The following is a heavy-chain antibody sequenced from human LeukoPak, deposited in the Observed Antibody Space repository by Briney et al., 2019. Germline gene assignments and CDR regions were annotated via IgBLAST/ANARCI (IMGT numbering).Heavy chain of an antibody. Sequence: PGGSLRLSCTASGFTFGDYAMSWFRQAPGKGLEWVGFIRSKAYGGTTEYAASVKGRFTISRDDSKSIAYLQMNSLKTEDTAVYYCTRLWFGELLFLQYNWFDPWGQGTLVTVSS. J-gene: IGHJ5*02. CDR2: IRSKAYGGTT. V-gene: IGHV3-49*03. CDR3: TRLWFGELLFLQYNWFDP. D-gene: IGHD3-10*01. CDR1: GFTFGDYA.